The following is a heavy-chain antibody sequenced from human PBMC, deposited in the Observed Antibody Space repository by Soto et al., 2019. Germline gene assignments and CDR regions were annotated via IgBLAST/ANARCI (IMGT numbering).Heavy chain of an antibody. J-gene: IGHJ4*02. CDR2: IYYSGST. V-gene: IGHV4-59*08. CDR1: GGSISSYY. D-gene: IGHD2-2*01. CDR3: ARRKTPNCSSTSCYDY. Sequence: SETLSLTCTVSGGSISSYYWSWIRQPPGKGLEWIGYIYYSGSTNYNPSLKSRVTISVDTSKNQFSLKLSSVTAADTAVYYCARRKTPNCSSTSCYDYWGQGTLVTVSS.